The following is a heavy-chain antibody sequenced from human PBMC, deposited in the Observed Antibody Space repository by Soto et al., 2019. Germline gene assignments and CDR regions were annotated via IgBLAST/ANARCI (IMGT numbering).Heavy chain of an antibody. CDR2: ISSSGTVI. Sequence: EVQLVESGGGLVQPGESLRLSCAGSGFTFKNYNMNWVRQAPGKGLEWVSFISSSGTVIYYADSVKGRFTLSRDNAKNSLYLQMNSLRDEDTGVYYCARISEIYERYWGQGTLVTVSS. CDR3: ARISEIYERY. D-gene: IGHD1-26*01. V-gene: IGHV3-48*02. CDR1: GFTFKNYN. J-gene: IGHJ4*02.